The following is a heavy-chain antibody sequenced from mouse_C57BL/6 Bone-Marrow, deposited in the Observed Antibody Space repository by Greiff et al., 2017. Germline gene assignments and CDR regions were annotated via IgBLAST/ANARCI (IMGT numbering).Heavy chain of an antibody. V-gene: IGHV1-5*01. CDR3: TRSAYGNYGGYYAMDY. CDR2: IYPGNSDT. Sequence: EVQLQQSGTVLARPGASVKMSCKTSGYTFTSYWMHWVKQRPGQGLEWIGAIYPGNSDTSYNQKFKGKAKLTAVTSASTAYMELSSLTNEDSAVYYCTRSAYGNYGGYYAMDYWGQGTSVTVSS. J-gene: IGHJ4*01. CDR1: GYTFTSYW. D-gene: IGHD2-1*01.